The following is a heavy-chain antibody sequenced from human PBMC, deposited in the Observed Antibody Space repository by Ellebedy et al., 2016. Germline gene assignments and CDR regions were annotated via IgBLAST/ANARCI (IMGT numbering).Heavy chain of an antibody. CDR3: ARDRNTGWAYVDY. CDR2: ISFDGNNK. V-gene: IGHV3-30-3*01. D-gene: IGHD6-19*01. CDR1: GFTFSNYA. Sequence: GGSLRLSCAASGFTFSNYAMHWVRQAPGKGLEWVGVISFDGNNKLYTDSVRGRFSISRDNSKNMLYLQMNSLISEDTAVYYCARDRNTGWAYVDYWGQGTLVTVSS. J-gene: IGHJ4*02.